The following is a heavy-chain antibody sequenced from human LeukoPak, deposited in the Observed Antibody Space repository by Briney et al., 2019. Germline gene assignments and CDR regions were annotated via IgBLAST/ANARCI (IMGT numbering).Heavy chain of an antibody. J-gene: IGHJ5*02. V-gene: IGHV4-59*01. CDR3: ARAGTTGRWFDP. D-gene: IGHD3-10*01. CDR2: IHYSGST. Sequence: KPSETLSLTCTVSGVSISSYYWSWIRQPPGKGLEWIGYIHYSGSTNYNPSLQRRVTISVDTSKNQVSLKLNSVTAADTAVYYCARAGTTGRWFDPWGQGTLVTVSS. CDR1: GVSISSYY.